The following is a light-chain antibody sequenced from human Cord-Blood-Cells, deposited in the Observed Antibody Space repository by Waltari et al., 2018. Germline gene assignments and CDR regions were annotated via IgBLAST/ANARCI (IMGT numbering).Light chain of an antibody. Sequence: IVLPQSPGTLSLSPGERATLPCRASQSVSSSYLAWYQQKPGQAPRLLIYGASSRATGIPDRFSGSGSGTDFTLTISRLEPEDFAVYYCQQYGSSPLTFGGGTKVEIK. CDR3: QQYGSSPLT. CDR2: GAS. V-gene: IGKV3-20*01. J-gene: IGKJ4*01. CDR1: QSVSSSY.